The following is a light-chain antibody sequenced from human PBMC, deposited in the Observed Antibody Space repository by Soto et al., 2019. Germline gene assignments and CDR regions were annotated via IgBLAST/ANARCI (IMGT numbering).Light chain of an antibody. CDR3: SSYAGSDNTYV. CDR1: SGDVGGYDY. J-gene: IGLJ1*01. Sequence: QRALTEHRSTSGSPGQPVTISCTGTSGDVGGYDYVSWYQQHPGKAPKLMIYEVTKRPLGVPDRFSGSKSGNTASLTVSGLQAEDEADYYCSSYAGSDNTYVFGTGTKVNVL. V-gene: IGLV2-8*01. CDR2: EVT.